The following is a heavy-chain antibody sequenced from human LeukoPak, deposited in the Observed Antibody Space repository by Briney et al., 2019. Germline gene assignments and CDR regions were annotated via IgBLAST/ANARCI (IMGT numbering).Heavy chain of an antibody. CDR1: GYSISNGYY. V-gene: IGHV4-38-2*02. CDR2: IYNSGST. CDR3: ARDGGLYCSGGSCYTLDY. D-gene: IGHD2-15*01. Sequence: PSETLSLTCTVSGYSISNGYYWGWVRQPPGKGLEWIGRIYNSGSTNYNPSLKSRVTISVDTSKNQFSLKLSSVTAADTAVYYCARDGGLYCSGGSCYTLDYWGQGTLVTVSS. J-gene: IGHJ4*02.